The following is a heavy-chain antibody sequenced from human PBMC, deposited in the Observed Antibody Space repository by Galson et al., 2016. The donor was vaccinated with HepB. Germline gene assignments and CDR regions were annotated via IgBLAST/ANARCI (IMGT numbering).Heavy chain of an antibody. Sequence: SLRLSCAVSGFTFGDYAMSWFRQAPGKGLEWVGFIRSKLYGGTTEYAASVKGRFTISTDDSKSIAYLQMNSLKTEDTAVYYCSRSADPFLEWLRWFDPWGQVTVVTVSS. CDR2: IRSKLYGGTT. J-gene: IGHJ5*02. CDR1: GFTFGDYA. CDR3: SRSADPFLEWLRWFDP. D-gene: IGHD3-3*02. V-gene: IGHV3-49*03.